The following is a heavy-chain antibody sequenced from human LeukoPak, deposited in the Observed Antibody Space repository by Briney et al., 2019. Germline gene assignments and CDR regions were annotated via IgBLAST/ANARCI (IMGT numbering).Heavy chain of an antibody. Sequence: PSGTLSLTCAVSGYSISSGYYWGWIRQPPGKGLEWIGSIYHSGSTYYNPSLKSRVTISVDTSKNQFSLKLSSVTAADTAVYYCAREIGYSYGSNWFDPWGQGTLVTVSS. CDR3: AREIGYSYGSNWFDP. V-gene: IGHV4-38-2*02. J-gene: IGHJ5*02. CDR2: IYHSGST. CDR1: GYSISSGYY. D-gene: IGHD5-18*01.